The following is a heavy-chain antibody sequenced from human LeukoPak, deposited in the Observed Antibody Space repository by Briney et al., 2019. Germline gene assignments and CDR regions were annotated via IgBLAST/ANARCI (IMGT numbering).Heavy chain of an antibody. CDR1: GFNLSSYG. D-gene: IGHD1-26*01. CDR3: AKESWELFDY. J-gene: IGHJ4*02. V-gene: IGHV3-30*18. CDR2: ISYDGSKQ. Sequence: GGSLRLSCAASGFNLSSYGMHWVRQAPGKGLEGVAVISYDGSKQYNADSVKGRFTISRDNSKNTLYLQMNSLRAEDTAVYYCAKESWELFDYWGQGTLVTVSS.